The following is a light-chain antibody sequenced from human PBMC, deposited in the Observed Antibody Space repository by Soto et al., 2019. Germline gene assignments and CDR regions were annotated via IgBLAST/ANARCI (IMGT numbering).Light chain of an antibody. CDR2: GAS. CDR1: HSVSSR. CDR3: QHYTNWPLT. J-gene: IGKJ4*01. V-gene: IGKV3-15*01. Sequence: EIVMTQSPATLSVSPGERATHSCRASHSVSSRLAWYQQKPGQAPRLLIYGASTRATGLPARFSGSGSGTEFTLTISSLQSEDFAVYYCQHYTNWPLTFGGGTKVEIK.